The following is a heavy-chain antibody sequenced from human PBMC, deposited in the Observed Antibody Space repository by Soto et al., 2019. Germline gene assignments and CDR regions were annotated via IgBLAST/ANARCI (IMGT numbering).Heavy chain of an antibody. V-gene: IGHV3-30-3*01. J-gene: IGHJ5*02. D-gene: IGHD3-10*01. CDR3: ASPEMELLWFGESRSHNWFDP. CDR1: GFTFSSYA. Sequence: QVQLVESGGGVVQPGRSLRLSCAASGFTFSSYAMHWVRQAPGKGLEWVAVISYDGSNKYYADSVKGRFTISRDNSKNTLYLQMKSLRAEDTAVYYCASPEMELLWFGESRSHNWFDPWGQGTLVTVSS. CDR2: ISYDGSNK.